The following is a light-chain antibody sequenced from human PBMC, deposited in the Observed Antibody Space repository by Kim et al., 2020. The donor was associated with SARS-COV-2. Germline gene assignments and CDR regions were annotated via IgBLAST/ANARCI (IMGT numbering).Light chain of an antibody. CDR2: DVS. CDR3: SSYTSSSTYV. Sequence: GQSITISCTGNSSDVGGYNYVSWYQQHPGKAPKHMICDVSNRPSGVSNRFSGSKSGNTASLTISGLQAEDEADYYCSSYTSSSTYVFGTGTKVTVL. V-gene: IGLV2-14*03. CDR1: SSDVGGYNY. J-gene: IGLJ1*01.